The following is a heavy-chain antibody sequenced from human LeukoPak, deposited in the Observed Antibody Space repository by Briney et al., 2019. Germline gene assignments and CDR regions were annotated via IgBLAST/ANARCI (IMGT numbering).Heavy chain of an antibody. D-gene: IGHD5-18*01. CDR3: ARDGRVSTNSYGPTEFDY. Sequence: GGSLRLSCAASGFTVNSDYMSWVRQAPGKGLEWVSIIYSGGSTYYADSVKGRFTISRDNSKNTLYLQMNSLRAEDTAVYYCARDGRVSTNSYGPTEFDYWGQGTLVTVSS. V-gene: IGHV3-66*01. CDR1: GFTVNSDY. CDR2: IYSGGST. J-gene: IGHJ4*02.